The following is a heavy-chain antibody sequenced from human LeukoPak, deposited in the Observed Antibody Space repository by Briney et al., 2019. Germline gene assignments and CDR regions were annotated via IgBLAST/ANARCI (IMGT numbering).Heavy chain of an antibody. CDR3: ARVILYSSGWYAGNDY. D-gene: IGHD6-19*01. CDR1: GFTFSSYS. Sequence: PGGSLRLSCAASGFTFSSYSMNWVRQAPGKGLEWVSYSSSSSSPIYYADSVKGRFTISRDNAKNSLYLQMNSLRAEDTAIYYCARVILYSSGWYAGNDYWGQGTLVTVSS. J-gene: IGHJ4*02. CDR2: SSSSSSPI. V-gene: IGHV3-48*01.